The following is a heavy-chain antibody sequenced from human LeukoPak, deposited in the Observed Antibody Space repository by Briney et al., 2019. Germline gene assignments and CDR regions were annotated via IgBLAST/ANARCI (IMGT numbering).Heavy chain of an antibody. CDR1: GFTVSSKY. CDR3: AKVAFSQGYSSGPGDYFDY. V-gene: IGHV3-23*01. Sequence: PGGSLRLSCAASGFTVSSKYMSWVRQAPGKGLEWVSGISGSGGSTYYADSVKGRFTISRENSKKTVHLQMNSLRAEDTAVYYCAKVAFSQGYSSGPGDYFDYWGQGTLVTVSS. D-gene: IGHD6-19*01. J-gene: IGHJ4*02. CDR2: ISGSGGST.